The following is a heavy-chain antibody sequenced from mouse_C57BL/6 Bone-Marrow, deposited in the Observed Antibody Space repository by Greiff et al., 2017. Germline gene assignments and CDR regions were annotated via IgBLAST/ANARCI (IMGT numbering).Heavy chain of an antibody. CDR1: GYTFTSYW. D-gene: IGHD3-2*02. V-gene: IGHV1-55*01. J-gene: IGHJ3*01. CDR2: IYPGSGST. CDR3: ARDRTAQAPFAD. Sequence: QVQLQQPGAELVKPGASVKMSCKASGYTFTSYWITWVKQRPGQGLEWIGDIYPGSGSTNYNEKFKSKATLTVDTSSSTAYMQLSSLTSEDSAVYNCARDRTAQAPFADWGKGTLVTVSA.